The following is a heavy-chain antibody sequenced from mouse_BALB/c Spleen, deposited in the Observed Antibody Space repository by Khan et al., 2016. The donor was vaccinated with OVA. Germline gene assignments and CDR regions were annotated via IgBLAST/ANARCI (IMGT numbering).Heavy chain of an antibody. V-gene: IGHV1-7*01. CDR3: ARDRIDY. CDR1: GYTFSSYW. CDR2: INPSSGYT. J-gene: IGHJ2*01. Sequence: VKLLESGAELVKPGASVKISCKASGYTFSSYWIHWVKQRPGQGLEWIGYINPSSGYTYYNQTFNDKATLTTDKSSSTAYMQLSSLPSEDSACYCCARDRIDYWGQGTTLTVSA. D-gene: IGHD2-14*01.